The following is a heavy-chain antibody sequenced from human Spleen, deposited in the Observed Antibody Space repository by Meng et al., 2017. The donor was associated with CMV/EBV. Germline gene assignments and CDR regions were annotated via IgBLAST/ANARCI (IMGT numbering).Heavy chain of an antibody. D-gene: IGHD3-3*01. CDR3: AGATYYDFWSAPGGMDV. Sequence: SVKVSCKASGGTFSSYAISWVRQTPGQGLEWMGGIIPIFGTASYAQKFQGRVTITTDESTSTAYMELSSLRSEDTAVYYCAGATYYDFWSAPGGMDVWGQGTTVTVSS. CDR1: GGTFSSYA. CDR2: IIPIFGTA. V-gene: IGHV1-69*05. J-gene: IGHJ6*02.